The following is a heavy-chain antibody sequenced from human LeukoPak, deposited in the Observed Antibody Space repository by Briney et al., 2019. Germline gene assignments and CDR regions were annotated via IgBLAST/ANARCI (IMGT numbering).Heavy chain of an antibody. V-gene: IGHV1-2*02. J-gene: IGHJ3*02. D-gene: IGHD3-3*01. CDR3: ANQLGDFWSGTDDAFDI. Sequence: ASVKVSCKASGYTFTGYYMYWVRQAPGQGLEWMGWINPNSGGTNYAQKYQGRVTMIRDTSISTAYMELSRLRSDDTAVYYCANQLGDFWSGTDDAFDIWGQGTMVTVSS. CDR1: GYTFTGYY. CDR2: INPNSGGT.